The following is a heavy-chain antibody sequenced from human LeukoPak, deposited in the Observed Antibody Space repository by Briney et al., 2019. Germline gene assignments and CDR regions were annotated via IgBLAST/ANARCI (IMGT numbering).Heavy chain of an antibody. J-gene: IGHJ4*02. CDR1: GYTFSDYT. Sequence: GGSLRLSCGASGYTFSDYTMNWVRQAPGKGPEWISHISSGGSVMHYADSVKGRFTISRDNVENSLHLQMNSLRVEDTAVYYCTRDLEYWGQGVLVTVSS. CDR3: TRDLEY. V-gene: IGHV3-48*01. CDR2: ISSGGSVM.